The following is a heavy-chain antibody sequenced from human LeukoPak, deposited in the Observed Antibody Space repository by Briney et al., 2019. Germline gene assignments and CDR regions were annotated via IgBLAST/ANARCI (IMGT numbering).Heavy chain of an antibody. V-gene: IGHV4-59*12. CDR1: GGSISSYY. CDR2: IYYSGST. Sequence: SETLSLTCTVSGGSISSYYWSWIRQPPGKGLEWIGYIYYSGSTNYNPSLKSRVTISVDTSKNQFSLKPSSVTAADTAVYYCARESGSYAGKGIDYWGQGTLVTVSS. D-gene: IGHD1-26*01. CDR3: ARESGSYAGKGIDY. J-gene: IGHJ4*02.